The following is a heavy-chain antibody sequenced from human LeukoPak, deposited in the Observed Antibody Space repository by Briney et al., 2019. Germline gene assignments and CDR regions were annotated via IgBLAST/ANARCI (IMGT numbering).Heavy chain of an antibody. J-gene: IGHJ6*03. Sequence: GGSLRLSCTVSGFTVSSNSMSWVRQAPGKGLEWVSFIYSDNTHYSDSVKGRFTISRDNSKNTLYLQMNSLRAEDTAIYYCAKNGDRGAYCSGGSCYPYYYYYIDVWGKGTTVTISS. V-gene: IGHV3-53*01. CDR1: GFTVSSNS. D-gene: IGHD2-15*01. CDR2: IYSDNT. CDR3: AKNGDRGAYCSGGSCYPYYYYYIDV.